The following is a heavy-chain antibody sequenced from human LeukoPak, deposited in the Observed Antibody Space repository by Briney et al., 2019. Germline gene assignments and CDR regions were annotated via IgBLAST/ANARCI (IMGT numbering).Heavy chain of an antibody. D-gene: IGHD6-19*01. CDR3: ARDLGTSGWYGDFDY. CDR1: GCSVISNY. CDR2: IYSGGSI. J-gene: IGHJ4*02. Sequence: PGGSLRLSWAASGCSVISNYMSWVRQAPGRGLEWVSVIYSGGSIYYTDSVKGRFTISRDNSKNTVYLQMNSLRAEDTAVYYCARDLGTSGWYGDFDYWGQGTLVTVSS. V-gene: IGHV3-53*01.